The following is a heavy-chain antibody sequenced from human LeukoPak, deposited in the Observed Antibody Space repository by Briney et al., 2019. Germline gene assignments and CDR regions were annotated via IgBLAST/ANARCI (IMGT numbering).Heavy chain of an antibody. V-gene: IGHV1-2*02. D-gene: IGHD3-10*01. CDR1: AYTFTGYY. CDR3: ASPDYYGSGSYRFDP. J-gene: IGHJ5*02. Sequence: GASVKVSCKASAYTFTGYYMHWVRQAPGQGLEWMGWINPNSGGPKYAQKFLGRVTMTSDTSIATAYMDLSSLTYDDTAVYYCASPDYYGSGSYRFDPWGQGTLVTVSS. CDR2: INPNSGGP.